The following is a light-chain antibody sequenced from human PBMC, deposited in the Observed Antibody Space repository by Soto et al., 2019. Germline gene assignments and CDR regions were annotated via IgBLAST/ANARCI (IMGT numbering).Light chain of an antibody. CDR3: SSYTSSSPSV. CDR2: EVR. Sequence: QSVLTQPASVSGSPGQSITISCTGTSSDVGGYNYVSWYQQHTGKATTLMTYEVRNRPSGVSNRFPGSESGNTSSLTISGLQDEDEADYHWSSYTSSSPSVFGTGTKLTVL. V-gene: IGLV2-14*01. CDR1: SSDVGGYNY. J-gene: IGLJ1*01.